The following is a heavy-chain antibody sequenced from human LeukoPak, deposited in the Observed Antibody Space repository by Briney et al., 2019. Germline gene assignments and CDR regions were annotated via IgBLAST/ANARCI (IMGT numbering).Heavy chain of an antibody. CDR3: ARVEDSGYDFFDY. D-gene: IGHD5-12*01. CDR1: GFTFSSYE. V-gene: IGHV3-7*03. Sequence: GGSLRLSCAASGFTFSSYEMNWVRQAPGKGLGWVANIKQDGSEKYYVDSVKGRFTISRDNAKNSLYLQMNSLRAEDTAVYYCARVEDSGYDFFDYWGQGTLVTVSS. J-gene: IGHJ4*02. CDR2: IKQDGSEK.